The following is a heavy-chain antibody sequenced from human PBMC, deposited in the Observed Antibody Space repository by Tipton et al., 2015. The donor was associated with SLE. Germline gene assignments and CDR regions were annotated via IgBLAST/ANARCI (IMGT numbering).Heavy chain of an antibody. J-gene: IGHJ2*01. V-gene: IGHV4-38-2*01. D-gene: IGHD4/OR15-4a*01. CDR2: FYHRGTT. CDR3: AKSYGWVQTTTWDHWYFDL. CDR1: GHSISSGFY. Sequence: TLSLTCSVSGHSISSGFYWGWIRQSPGKGLEWIGNFYHRGTTYYNPSLKSRVTIPADTSKNHLSLKLTSVTAADTGVYYCAKSYGWVQTTTWDHWYFDLWGRGTQVTVTS.